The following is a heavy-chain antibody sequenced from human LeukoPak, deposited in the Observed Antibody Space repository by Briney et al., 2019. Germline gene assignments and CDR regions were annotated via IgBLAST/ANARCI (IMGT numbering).Heavy chain of an antibody. V-gene: IGHV1-8*02. D-gene: IGHD6-19*01. CDR1: GYTFIDFD. Sequence: ASVKVSCKASGYTFIDFDINWVRQAPGQGLEWMGWMNPHSGNTVYTQKLHGRVTMTRDTSISTAYMELSSLRSEDTAVYYCASRAVTRYYFDYWGQGTLVTVSS. CDR2: MNPHSGNT. CDR3: ASRAVTRYYFDY. J-gene: IGHJ4*02.